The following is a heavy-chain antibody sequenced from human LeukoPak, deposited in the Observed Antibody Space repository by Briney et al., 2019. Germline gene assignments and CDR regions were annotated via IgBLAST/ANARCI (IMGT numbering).Heavy chain of an antibody. D-gene: IGHD6-25*01. CDR3: ARVLTVRSGGYDAFHM. CDR2: ISYHGNIR. Sequence: GGSLRLSCAASGFTFSSFPMHWVRQAPGKGLEWVAAISYHGNIRYYADSVKGRFTNSRDNSKNTLYLQMNSLRAGDTAVYYCARVLTVRSGGYDAFHMWGQGTMVTVSS. CDR1: GFTFSSFP. V-gene: IGHV3-30*07. J-gene: IGHJ3*02.